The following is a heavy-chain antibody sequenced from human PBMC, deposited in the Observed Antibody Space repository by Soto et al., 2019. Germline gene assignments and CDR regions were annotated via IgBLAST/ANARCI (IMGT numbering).Heavy chain of an antibody. V-gene: IGHV1-18*01. D-gene: IGHD3-22*01. CDR2: ISAYNGNT. CDR3: ARDYADDSSGYGNDY. J-gene: IGHJ4*02. CDR1: GYTFTSYG. Sequence: ASAKVSCKASGYTFTSYGISWVRQEPGQGLEWMGWISAYNGNTNYAQKLQGRVTMTTDTSTSTAYMELRSLRSDDTAVYYCARDYADDSSGYGNDYWGQGTLVTVSS.